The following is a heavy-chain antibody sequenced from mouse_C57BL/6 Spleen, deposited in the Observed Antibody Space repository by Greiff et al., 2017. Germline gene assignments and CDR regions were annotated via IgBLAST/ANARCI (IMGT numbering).Heavy chain of an antibody. D-gene: IGHD2-5*01. Sequence: VKLQQPGAELVRPGSSVKLSCKASGYTFTSYWMDWVKQRPGQGLEWIGNIYPSDSETHYNQKFKDKATLTVDKSSSTAYMQLSSLTSEDSAVYYCARDYSNYVAMDYWGQGTSVIVSS. CDR1: GYTFTSYW. CDR3: ARDYSNYVAMDY. CDR2: IYPSDSET. V-gene: IGHV1-61*01. J-gene: IGHJ4*01.